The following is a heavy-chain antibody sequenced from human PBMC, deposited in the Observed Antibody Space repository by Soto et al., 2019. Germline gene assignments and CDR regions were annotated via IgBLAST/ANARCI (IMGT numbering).Heavy chain of an antibody. V-gene: IGHV3-30-3*01. Sequence: QVQLVESGGGVVQPGRSLRLSCAASGFTVSSYAMNWVRQAPGKGLEWVAVISYDGGTKYYADSMKGRFTISRDNSKNTLYLQMNSLRAEDTAVYYCARDRGVWGSSVGGVHYWGQGTLVTVSS. J-gene: IGHJ4*02. D-gene: IGHD3-16*01. CDR1: GFTVSSYA. CDR2: ISYDGGTK. CDR3: ARDRGVWGSSVGGVHY.